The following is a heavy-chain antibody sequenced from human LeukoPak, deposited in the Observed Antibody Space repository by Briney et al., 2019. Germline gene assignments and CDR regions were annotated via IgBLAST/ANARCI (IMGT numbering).Heavy chain of an antibody. CDR1: GFTFSSYW. Sequence: GGSLRLSCGASGFTFSSYWMSWVRQAPGKGLEWVANIKQDGSEKYYVDSVKGRFTISRDNAKNSLYLQMNSPRAEDTAVYYCAREGDGDYGAAFDIWGQGTMVTVSS. J-gene: IGHJ3*02. D-gene: IGHD4-17*01. V-gene: IGHV3-7*01. CDR2: IKQDGSEK. CDR3: AREGDGDYGAAFDI.